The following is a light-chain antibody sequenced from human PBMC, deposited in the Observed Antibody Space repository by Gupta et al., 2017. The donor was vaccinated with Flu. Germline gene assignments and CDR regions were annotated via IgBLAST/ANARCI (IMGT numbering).Light chain of an antibody. CDR2: AAS. V-gene: IGKV1-39*01. J-gene: IGKJ4*01. CDR1: QSISSY. Sequence: SSLSASGGDRVTITCRASQSISSYLNWYQQKPGKAPKLLIYAASSLQSGVPSRFSGSGSGTDFTLTISSLQPEDFATYYCQQSYSTLPLTFGGGTKVEIK. CDR3: QQSYSTLPLT.